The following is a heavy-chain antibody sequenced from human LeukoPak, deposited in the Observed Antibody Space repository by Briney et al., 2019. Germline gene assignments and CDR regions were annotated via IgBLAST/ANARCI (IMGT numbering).Heavy chain of an antibody. CDR3: ARDKRTMITFGGVIVIHFDY. J-gene: IGHJ4*02. CDR2: ISAYNGNT. D-gene: IGHD3-16*02. V-gene: IGHV1-18*01. CDR1: GYTFTSYG. Sequence: ASVKVSCKASGYTFTSYGISWVRQAPGQGLEWMGWISAYNGNTNYAQKLQGGVTMTTDTSTSTAYMELRSLRSDDTAVYYCARDKRTMITFGGVIVIHFDYWGQGTLVTVSS.